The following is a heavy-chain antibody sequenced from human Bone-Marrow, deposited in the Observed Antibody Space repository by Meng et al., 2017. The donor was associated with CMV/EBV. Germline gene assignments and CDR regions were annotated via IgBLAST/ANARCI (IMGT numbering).Heavy chain of an antibody. V-gene: IGHV3-7*01. D-gene: IGHD1-26*01. J-gene: IGHJ4*02. CDR1: GFTFSSYW. CDR2: IKQDGSEK. Sequence: GESLKISCAASGFTFSSYWMSWVRQAPGKGLEWVANIKQDGSEKYYVDSVKGRFTISRDNAKNSLYLQMNSLRAEDTAVYYCAREDGKWELSFDYWGQGTRVTVYS. CDR3: AREDGKWELSFDY.